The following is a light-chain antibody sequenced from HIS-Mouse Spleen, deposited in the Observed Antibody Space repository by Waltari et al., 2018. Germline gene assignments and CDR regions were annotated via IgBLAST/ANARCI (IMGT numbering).Light chain of an antibody. CDR1: NIGSTN. CDR3: QVWDSSIVV. J-gene: IGLJ2*01. CDR2: RDS. V-gene: IGLV3-9*01. Sequence: SYELTQPLSVSVALGQTARLTCGGNNIGSTNVHWYQQKPGPAPVLVIYRDSNRPSWIPERFSGSNSGNTATLTISRAQAGDEADYYCQVWDSSIVVFGGGTKLTVL.